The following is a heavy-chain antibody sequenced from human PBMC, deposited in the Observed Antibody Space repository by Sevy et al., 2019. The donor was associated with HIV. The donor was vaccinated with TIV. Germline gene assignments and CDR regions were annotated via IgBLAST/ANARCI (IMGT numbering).Heavy chain of an antibody. CDR3: ARGSPEEWELLSLDY. CDR2: ISAYNGNT. J-gene: IGHJ4*02. Sequence: ASVKVSCKASGYTFTSYGISWVRQAPGQGLEWMGWISAYNGNTNYAQKLQGRVTMTTDTSTSTAYMELRSLRSDDTAVYYCARGSPEEWELLSLDYWGQGTLVTVSS. D-gene: IGHD1-26*01. V-gene: IGHV1-18*01. CDR1: GYTFTSYG.